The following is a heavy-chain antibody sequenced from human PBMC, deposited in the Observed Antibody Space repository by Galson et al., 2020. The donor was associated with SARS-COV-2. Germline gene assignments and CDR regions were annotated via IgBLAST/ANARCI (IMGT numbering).Heavy chain of an antibody. J-gene: IGHJ4*02. CDR3: ARPASGSYQGEFDY. D-gene: IGHD1-26*01. Sequence: GLEWVAVISYDGSNKYYADSVKGRFTISRDNSKNTLYLQMNSLRAEDTAVYYCARPASGSYQGEFDYWGQGTLVTVSS. CDR2: ISYDGSNK. V-gene: IGHV3-30*04.